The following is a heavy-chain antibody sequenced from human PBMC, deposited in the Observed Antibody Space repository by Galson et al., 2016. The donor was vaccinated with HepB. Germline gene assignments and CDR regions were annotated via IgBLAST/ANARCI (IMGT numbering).Heavy chain of an antibody. CDR3: ARSQSRYCSSTSCYTMWGY. D-gene: IGHD2-2*02. J-gene: IGHJ4*02. CDR2: IIPIFGTA. CDR1: GGTFSSYA. Sequence: VKVSCKASGGTFSSYAISWVRQAPGQGLEWMGGIIPIFGTANYAQKFQGRVTITADKSTSTAYMELSSLRSEDTAVYYCARSQSRYCSSTSCYTMWGYWGQGTLVTVSS. V-gene: IGHV1-69*06.